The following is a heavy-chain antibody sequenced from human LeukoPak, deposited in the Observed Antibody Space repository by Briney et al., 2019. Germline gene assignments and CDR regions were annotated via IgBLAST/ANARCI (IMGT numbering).Heavy chain of an antibody. CDR2: TYYTSKWYH. CDR3: AREVGNVFGY. J-gene: IGHJ4*02. Sequence: SQTLSLTCGISGDSVSRNTAAWNWIRQSPSRGLEWLGRTYYTSKWYHDYALSVKSRITINPDTSKNQVSLQLNSVSPEDTAVYYCAREVGNVFGYWGQGTLVTAPS. V-gene: IGHV6-1*01. CDR1: GDSVSRNTAA. D-gene: IGHD3-22*01.